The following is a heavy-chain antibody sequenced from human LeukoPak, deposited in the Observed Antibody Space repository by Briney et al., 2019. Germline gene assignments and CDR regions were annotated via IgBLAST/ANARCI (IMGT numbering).Heavy chain of an antibody. V-gene: IGHV5-51*01. CDR1: EFTFSTYS. CDR3: ARHSCYDS. J-gene: IGHJ4*02. D-gene: IGHD3-16*01. CDR2: IYAGDSST. Sequence: GESLKISCKASEFTFSTYSFAGVRQMPGKGLEWMGVIYAGDSSTRYSPSFQGQVTISVDKSISTAYLQWSSLKASDSAIYYCARHSCYDSWGQGTLVTVSS.